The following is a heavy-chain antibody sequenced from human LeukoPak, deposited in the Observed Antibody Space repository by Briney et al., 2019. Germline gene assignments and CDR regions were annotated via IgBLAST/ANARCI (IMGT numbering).Heavy chain of an antibody. Sequence: SETLSLTCAVYGGSFSGYYWSWIRQPPGKGLEWIGEINHSGSTNYNPSLKSRVTISADTSKSEISLKLSTVTAADTAVYYCARLQFSSGGYYAFDSWGQGSRVTVSS. D-gene: IGHD3-22*01. V-gene: IGHV4-34*01. J-gene: IGHJ4*02. CDR3: ARLQFSSGGYYAFDS. CDR1: GGSFSGYY. CDR2: INHSGST.